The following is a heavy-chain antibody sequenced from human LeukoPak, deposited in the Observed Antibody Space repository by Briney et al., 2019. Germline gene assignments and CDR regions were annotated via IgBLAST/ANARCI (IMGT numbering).Heavy chain of an antibody. CDR2: TSGSGDST. D-gene: IGHD1-1*01. CDR3: AKDFTTGTSWYFDL. Sequence: GGSLRLSCAASGFTFSTYAMTWVRQAPGKGLEWVSATSGSGDSTYYADSVKGRFTISRDNSKNTLYLQMNSLRAEDTAVYYCAKDFTTGTSWYFDLWGRGTLVTVSS. J-gene: IGHJ2*01. CDR1: GFTFSTYA. V-gene: IGHV3-23*01.